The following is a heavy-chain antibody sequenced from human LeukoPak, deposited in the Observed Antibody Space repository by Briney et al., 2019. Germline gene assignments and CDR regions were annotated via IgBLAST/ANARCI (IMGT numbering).Heavy chain of an antibody. CDR3: TSLLGGRYSGSYLALDY. Sequence: GGSLRLSCAASGFTFSSYSMNWVRQAPGKGLEWVSSITSSSSYIYYADSVKGRFTISRDDSKNTAYLQMNSLKTEDTAVYYCTSLLGGRYSGSYLALDYWGQGTLVTVSS. CDR1: GFTFSSYS. D-gene: IGHD1-26*01. J-gene: IGHJ4*02. V-gene: IGHV3-21*04. CDR2: ITSSSSYI.